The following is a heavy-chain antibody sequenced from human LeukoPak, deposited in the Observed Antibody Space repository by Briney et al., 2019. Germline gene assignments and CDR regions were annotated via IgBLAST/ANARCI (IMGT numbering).Heavy chain of an antibody. J-gene: IGHJ4*02. CDR1: GGSFSGYY. V-gene: IGHV4-34*01. CDR3: AKTYYDYVWGSYRPQVHFDY. Sequence: SETLSLTCAVYGGSFSGYYWSWIRQPPGKGLEWIGETNHSGSTNYNPSLKSRVTISVDTSKNQFSLKLSSVTAADTAVYYCAKTYYDYVWGSYRPQVHFDYWGQGTLVTVSS. CDR2: TNHSGST. D-gene: IGHD3-16*02.